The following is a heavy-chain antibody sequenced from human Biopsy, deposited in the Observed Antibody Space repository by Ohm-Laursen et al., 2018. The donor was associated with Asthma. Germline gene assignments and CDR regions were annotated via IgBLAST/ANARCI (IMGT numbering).Heavy chain of an antibody. CDR2: ISGSGGST. J-gene: IGHJ4*02. D-gene: IGHD2-2*01. CDR1: GFTFSSYA. CDR3: ARDGTDMNEAMPKDY. Sequence: GSLRLSCAASGFTFSSYAMSWVRQAPGKGLEWASAISGSGGSTYYADSVKGRFTISRDNSKNTLYLQMNSLRAEDTAVYYCARDGTDMNEAMPKDYWGQGTLVTVSS. V-gene: IGHV3-23*01.